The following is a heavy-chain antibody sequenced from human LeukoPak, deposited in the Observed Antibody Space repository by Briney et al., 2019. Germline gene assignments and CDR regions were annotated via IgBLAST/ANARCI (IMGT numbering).Heavy chain of an antibody. J-gene: IGHJ5*02. V-gene: IGHV1-8*01. CDR2: MNPNSGNT. CDR1: GYTFTSYD. D-gene: IGHD3-22*01. CDR3: ARGPSRRGVVVTPTRRGRLNWFDP. Sequence: ASVKVSCKASGYTFTSYDINWARQATGQGLEWMGWMNPNSGNTGYAQKFQGRVTMTRNTSISTAYMELSSLRSEDTAVYYCARGPSRRGVVVTPTRRGRLNWFDPWGQGTLVTVSS.